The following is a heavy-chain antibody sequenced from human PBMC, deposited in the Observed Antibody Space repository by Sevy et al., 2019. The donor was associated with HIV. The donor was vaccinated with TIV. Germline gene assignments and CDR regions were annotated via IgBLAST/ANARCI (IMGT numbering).Heavy chain of an antibody. V-gene: IGHV3-7*01. CDR3: ANGTDFWGGYYGFRYGMDV. J-gene: IGHJ6*02. CDR1: GFTFSRYW. CDR2: IKKDGSEK. D-gene: IGHD3-3*01. Sequence: GGSLRLSCAASGFTFSRYWMSWVRQAPGKGLEWVANIKKDGSEKYYVDSVKGRFTIYRDNSKNTRYLQMNGLGAEETAGYYCANGTDFWGGYYGFRYGMDVWGQGTTVTVSS.